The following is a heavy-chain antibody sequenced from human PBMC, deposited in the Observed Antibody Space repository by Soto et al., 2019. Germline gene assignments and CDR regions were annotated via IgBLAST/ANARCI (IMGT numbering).Heavy chain of an antibody. CDR1: GGTFSSYA. CDR3: ARSQGGSSSLDIYYDYYYGMDV. J-gene: IGHJ6*02. Sequence: QVQLVQSGAEVKKPGFSVKVSCKAPGGTFSSYAISWVRQAPGQGLEWMGGIITIFGTANYAQKFQGRVTITADESTSTGYMERSSLRSEDTAVYYCARSQGGSSSLDIYYDYYYGMDVWSQGTTVTVSS. CDR2: IITIFGTA. D-gene: IGHD2-15*01. V-gene: IGHV1-69*01.